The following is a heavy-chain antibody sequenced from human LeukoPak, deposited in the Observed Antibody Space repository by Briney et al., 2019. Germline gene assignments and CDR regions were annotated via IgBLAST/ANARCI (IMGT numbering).Heavy chain of an antibody. D-gene: IGHD3-10*01. CDR3: ARGFRTVVRGVSGY. CDR2: INHSGST. CDR1: GGSFSGYY. J-gene: IGHJ4*02. Sequence: SETLSLTCAVYGGSFSGYYWSWIRQPPGKGLEWIGEINHSGSTNYNPSLTSRVTISVDTSKNQFSLKLSSVTAADTAVYYCARGFRTVVRGVSGYWGQGTLVTVSS. V-gene: IGHV4-34*01.